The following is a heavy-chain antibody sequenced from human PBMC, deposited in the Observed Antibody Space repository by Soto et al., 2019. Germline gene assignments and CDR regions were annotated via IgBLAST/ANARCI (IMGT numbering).Heavy chain of an antibody. CDR1: GGSFSGYY. D-gene: IGHD2-8*01. CDR3: ARMDNGATYQTFDS. CDR2: INHSGST. Sequence: SETLSLTCAVYGGSFSGYYWSWIRQPPGKGLEWIGEINHSGSTNYNPSLHSRVTVSADTSKNQISLKLSSVTAADTAVYYCARMDNGATYQTFDSWGQRTLVTVSS. J-gene: IGHJ4*02. V-gene: IGHV4-34*01.